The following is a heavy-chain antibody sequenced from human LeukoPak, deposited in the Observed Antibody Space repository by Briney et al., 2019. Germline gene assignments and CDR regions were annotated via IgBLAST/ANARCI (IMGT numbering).Heavy chain of an antibody. Sequence: SVKVSCKASGGTFSSYVITWVRQAPGQGLEWMGGIIPIFGTANYAQKFQGRVTITTDESSSTAYMELSSLRSEDTAVYYCARGDCSSISCYYYYYMDVWGKGAAVTVSS. D-gene: IGHD2-2*01. CDR2: IIPIFGTA. J-gene: IGHJ6*03. CDR3: ARGDCSSISCYYYYYMDV. V-gene: IGHV1-69*05. CDR1: GGTFSSYV.